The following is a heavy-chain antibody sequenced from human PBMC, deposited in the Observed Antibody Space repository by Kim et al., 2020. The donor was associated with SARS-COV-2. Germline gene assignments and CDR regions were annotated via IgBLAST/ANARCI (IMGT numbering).Heavy chain of an antibody. CDR1: GFTFSSYA. CDR2: ISGSGGST. CDR3: ANLDSSGYPYYYYYYMDV. V-gene: IGHV3-23*01. Sequence: GGSLRLSCAASGFTFSSYAMSWVRQAPGKGLEWVSAISGSGGSTYYADSVKGRFTISRDNSKNTLYLQMNSLRAEDTAVYYCANLDSSGYPYYYYYYMDVWGKGTTVTVSS. D-gene: IGHD3-22*01. J-gene: IGHJ6*03.